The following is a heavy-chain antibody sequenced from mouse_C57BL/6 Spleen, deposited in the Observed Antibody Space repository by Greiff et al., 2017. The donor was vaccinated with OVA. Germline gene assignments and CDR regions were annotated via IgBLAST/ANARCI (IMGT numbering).Heavy chain of an antibody. CDR1: GFTFSDYG. V-gene: IGHV5-17*01. CDR3: ARHGSSYFDY. CDR2: ISSGSSTI. J-gene: IGHJ2*01. Sequence: EVKLVESGGGLVKPGGSLKLSCAASGFTFSDYGMHWVRQAPEKGLEWVAYISSGSSTIYYAATVKGRFTISRDSAKNTLFLQMTSLRSGDTAMYYCARHGSSYFDYWGQGTTLTVSS. D-gene: IGHD1-1*01.